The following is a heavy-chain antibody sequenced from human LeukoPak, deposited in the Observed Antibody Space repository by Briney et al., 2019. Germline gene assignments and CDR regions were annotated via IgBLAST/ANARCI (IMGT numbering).Heavy chain of an antibody. CDR3: ARDARSQWLAQYYFDY. V-gene: IGHV3-74*01. D-gene: IGHD6-19*01. J-gene: IGHJ4*02. CDR2: INNDGSST. Sequence: GGSLRLSCAASGFTFSSYWMHWVRQAPGKGLVWVSRINNDGSSTNYADSVKGRFTISRDNAKNTLYPQMNSLRAEDTAVYYCARDARSQWLAQYYFDYWGQGNLVTVSS. CDR1: GFTFSSYW.